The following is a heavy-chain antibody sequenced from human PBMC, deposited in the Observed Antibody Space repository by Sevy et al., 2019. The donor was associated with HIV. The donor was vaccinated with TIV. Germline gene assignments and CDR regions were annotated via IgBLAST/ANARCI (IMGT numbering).Heavy chain of an antibody. CDR2: ISGGGGGT. J-gene: IGHJ6*02. CDR1: GFTFNNYA. CDR3: ANAYSGSYSHSYLYALDV. V-gene: IGHV3-23*01. D-gene: IGHD1-26*01. Sequence: GGSLRLSCAAPGFTFNNYAMSWVRQAPGKGLEGKGLEWVSTISGGGGGTYYADSVRGRFTISRDNSKNTVYLEMNSLRNEDTAIYFCANAYSGSYSHSYLYALDVWGQGTTVTVSS.